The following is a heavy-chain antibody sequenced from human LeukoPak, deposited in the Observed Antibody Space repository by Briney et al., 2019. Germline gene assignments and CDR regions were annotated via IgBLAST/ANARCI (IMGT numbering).Heavy chain of an antibody. J-gene: IGHJ4*02. CDR2: ISYDGSNQ. V-gene: IGHV3-30*18. D-gene: IGHD3-10*01. CDR1: GFTFSSYG. CDR3: AKDRGWNYFDY. Sequence: GRSLRLSCAASGFTFSSYGMHWVRQAPGKGLEWVAVISYDGSNQYFADSVKGRFTISRDNSKNTLYLQMNSRRAEDTAVYYCAKDRGWNYFDYWGQGTLVTVSS.